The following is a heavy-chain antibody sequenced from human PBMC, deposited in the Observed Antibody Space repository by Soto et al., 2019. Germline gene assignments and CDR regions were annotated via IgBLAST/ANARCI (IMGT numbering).Heavy chain of an antibody. CDR2: INAGNGNT. D-gene: IGHD6-13*01. CDR3: ARPHFSSSYYFDY. V-gene: IGHV1-3*01. CDR1: GYTFTSYA. J-gene: IGHJ4*02. Sequence: QVQLVQSGAEVKKPGASVKVSCKASGYTFTSYAMHWVRQAPGQRLEWMGWINAGNGNTKYSQKFQGRVTITRDTSASTAYMELSSLRSEDTAVYYGARPHFSSSYYFDYWGQGTLVTVSS.